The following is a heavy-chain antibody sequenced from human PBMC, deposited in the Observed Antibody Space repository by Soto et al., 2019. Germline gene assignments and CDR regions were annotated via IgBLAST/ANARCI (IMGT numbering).Heavy chain of an antibody. V-gene: IGHV1-24*01. CDR1: GYTLTELS. J-gene: IGHJ4*02. CDR3: ATLIAVAGSSIFDY. D-gene: IGHD6-19*01. CDR2: FDPEDGET. Sequence: ASVKVSCKVSGYTLTELSMHWVRQAPGKGLEWMGGFDPEDGETIYAQKFQGRVTMTEDTSTDTAYMELSSLRSEDTAVYYCATLIAVAGSSIFDYWGQGTLVTVS.